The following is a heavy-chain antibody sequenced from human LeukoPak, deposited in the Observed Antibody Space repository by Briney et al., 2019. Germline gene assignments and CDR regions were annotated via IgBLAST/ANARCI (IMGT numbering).Heavy chain of an antibody. D-gene: IGHD3-10*01. J-gene: IGHJ4*02. Sequence: GGSLRLSCAASGFTFSNAWMSWVRQAPGKGLEWVGRIKSKTDGGTTDYAAPVKGRFTISRDNSKNTLYLQMNSLRAEDTAVYYCANIASLLWFGELSYWGQGTLVTVSS. CDR2: IKSKTDGGTT. CDR3: ANIASLLWFGELSY. V-gene: IGHV3-15*01. CDR1: GFTFSNAW.